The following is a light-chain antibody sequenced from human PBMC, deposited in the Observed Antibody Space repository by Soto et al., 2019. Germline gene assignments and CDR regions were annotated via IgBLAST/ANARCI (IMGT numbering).Light chain of an antibody. J-gene: IGKJ5*01. Sequence: EVMMTQSLATLSGSAGERATLSCRASQTVSSRLAWYQQRPGQAPRLLIYAASTMHFGVPSRFSGRGSGKDFTFTISSLQPEDIGTYYCQQLGDWPITFGQGTRLEIK. V-gene: IGKV3-15*01. CDR1: QTVSSR. CDR2: AAS. CDR3: QQLGDWPIT.